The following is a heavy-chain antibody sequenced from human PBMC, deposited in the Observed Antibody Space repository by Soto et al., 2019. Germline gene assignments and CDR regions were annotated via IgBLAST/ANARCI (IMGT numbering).Heavy chain of an antibody. CDR3: ARDSHVLRYFDWSSDYYGMDV. CDR1: GFPFSSYS. D-gene: IGHD3-9*01. V-gene: IGHV3-33*01. J-gene: IGHJ6*02. Sequence: GGSLRLSCAASGFPFSSYSMHWVRQAPGKGLECVAVIWYDGSNKYYADSVKGRFTISRENSKNTRYLQMNSLRAEDTAVYYCARDSHVLRYFDWSSDYYGMDVGGQGTTVTVSS. CDR2: IWYDGSNK.